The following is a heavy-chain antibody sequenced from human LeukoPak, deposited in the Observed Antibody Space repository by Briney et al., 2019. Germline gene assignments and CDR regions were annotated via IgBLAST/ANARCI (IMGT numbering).Heavy chain of an antibody. CDR1: GFTFRTYA. CDR3: VRDAGGY. CDR2: ISSDGNKQ. V-gene: IGHV3-30*04. Sequence: GGALRLSRAASGFTFRTYAMHCVRQAPGKGLEWVAVISSDGNKQFYTDSVKGRFTISRDNSRNTLYLQINGLRVEDTAVYYCVRDAGGYWGQGTLVTVSS. J-gene: IGHJ4*02.